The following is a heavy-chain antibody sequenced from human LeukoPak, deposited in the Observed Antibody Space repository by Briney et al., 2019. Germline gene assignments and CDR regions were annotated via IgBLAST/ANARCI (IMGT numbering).Heavy chain of an antibody. CDR2: IIPILGIA. Sequence: SVKVSCKASGGTFSSYAISRVRQAPGQGLEWMGRIIPILGIANYAQKFQGRVTITADKSTSTAYMELSSLRSEDTAVYYCARDDRENYVYWGQGTLVTVSS. J-gene: IGHJ4*02. V-gene: IGHV1-69*04. CDR1: GGTFSSYA. D-gene: IGHD1-7*01. CDR3: ARDDRENYVY.